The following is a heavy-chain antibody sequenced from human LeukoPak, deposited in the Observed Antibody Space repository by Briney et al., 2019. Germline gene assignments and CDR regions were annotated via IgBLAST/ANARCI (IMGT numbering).Heavy chain of an antibody. J-gene: IGHJ4*02. CDR3: ARAPGGYDILTGYQSLYLFDY. V-gene: IGHV4-59*01. Sequence: PSETLSLTCTVSGGSTSSYYWSWIRQPPGKGLEWIGYIYYSGSTNYNPSLKSRVTISVDTPKNQFSLKLSSVTAADTAVYYCARAPGGYDILTGYQSLYLFDYWGQGTLVTVSS. CDR2: IYYSGST. CDR1: GGSTSSYY. D-gene: IGHD3-9*01.